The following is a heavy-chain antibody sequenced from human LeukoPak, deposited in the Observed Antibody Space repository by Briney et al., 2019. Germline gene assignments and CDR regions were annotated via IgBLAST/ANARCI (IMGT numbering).Heavy chain of an antibody. V-gene: IGHV3-30*18. D-gene: IGHD6-19*01. J-gene: IGHJ4*02. CDR3: AKDGGSGWSFFDY. CDR1: GFTFNSYG. CDR2: ISHDGGNK. Sequence: PGGSLRLSCAASGFTFNSYGMHWVRQAPGKGLEWVAFISHDGGNKYYAELVNGRFTISRDNSKNTLYLQMNSLRADDTSVYYCAKDGGSGWSFFDYWGQGALVTVSS.